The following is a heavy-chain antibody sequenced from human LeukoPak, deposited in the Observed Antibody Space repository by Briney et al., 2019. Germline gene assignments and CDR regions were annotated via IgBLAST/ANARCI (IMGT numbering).Heavy chain of an antibody. CDR1: GFTFSTYW. D-gene: IGHD4-17*01. CDR2: IKQDGSEK. CDR3: ARDFYGDYALSAFDI. V-gene: IGHV3-7*01. J-gene: IGHJ3*02. Sequence: GGSLRLSCAASGFTFSTYWMHWVRQAPGKGLEWVANIKQDGSEKYYVDSVKGRFTISRDNAKNSLYLQMNSLRAEDTAVYYCARDFYGDYALSAFDIWGQGTMVTVSS.